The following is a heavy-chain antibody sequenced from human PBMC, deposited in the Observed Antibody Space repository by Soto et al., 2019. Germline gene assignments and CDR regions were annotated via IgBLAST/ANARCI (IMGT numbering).Heavy chain of an antibody. CDR3: ARDHSSGWQIEFDY. CDR2: ISSSSSTI. D-gene: IGHD6-19*01. Sequence: EVQLVESGGGLLQPGGSLRLSCAASGFTFSSYSMNWVRQAPGKGLEWVSYISSSSSTIYYADSVKGRFTISRDNAKNSLSLQMNSLRDEDTAVYYCARDHSSGWQIEFDYWGQGTLVTVSS. CDR1: GFTFSSYS. J-gene: IGHJ4*02. V-gene: IGHV3-48*02.